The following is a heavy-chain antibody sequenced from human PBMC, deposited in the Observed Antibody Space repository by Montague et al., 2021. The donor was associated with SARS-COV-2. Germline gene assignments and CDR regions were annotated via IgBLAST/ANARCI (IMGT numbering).Heavy chain of an antibody. D-gene: IGHD5-24*01. CDR3: ARHGEMATTVGWWFFDL. Sequence: SETLSLTCSVSGDSISSSNYYWSWIRQRPGQELVWILSIYYHGSTYYTPSLKSPVTISVDTSMNPFSLKLSSVTAADTAVYYCARHGEMATTVGWWFFDLWGRGTLVTVSS. CDR2: IYYHGST. V-gene: IGHV4-39*01. J-gene: IGHJ2*01. CDR1: GDSISSSNYY.